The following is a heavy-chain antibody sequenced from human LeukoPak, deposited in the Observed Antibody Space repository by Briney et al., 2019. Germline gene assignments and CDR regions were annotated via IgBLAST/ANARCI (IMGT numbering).Heavy chain of an antibody. D-gene: IGHD4-11*01. J-gene: IGHJ4*02. V-gene: IGHV4-39*01. Sequence: SETLSLTCTVSGGSITRSGSYWGWVRQPPGKGLEWIGSIFPTGRAYYNPSLKSRVTISIDTSRNQLTLKQSSVTASDTSIYYCAAYSSGTMFDSWGPGALVTVSS. CDR3: AAYSSGTMFDS. CDR1: GGSITRSGSY. CDR2: IFPTGRA.